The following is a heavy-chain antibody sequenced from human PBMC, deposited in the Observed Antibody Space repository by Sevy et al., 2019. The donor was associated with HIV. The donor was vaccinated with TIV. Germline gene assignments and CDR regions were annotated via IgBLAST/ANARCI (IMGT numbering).Heavy chain of an antibody. V-gene: IGHV4-59*08. D-gene: IGHD1-26*01. J-gene: IGHJ4*02. Sequence: SETLSLTCTVSGGSITSLYWNWIRQPPGKGLEWIANSYYNGNINYNPSLKSRVTLSLDTSKNKFSLRLSSVTAADTAMYYCAGENAWGRGYSWGQGTLVTVSS. CDR1: GGSITSLY. CDR2: SYYNGNI. CDR3: AGENAWGRGYS.